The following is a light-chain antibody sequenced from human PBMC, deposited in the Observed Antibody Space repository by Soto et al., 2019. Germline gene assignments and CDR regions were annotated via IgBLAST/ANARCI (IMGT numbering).Light chain of an antibody. Sequence: QSVLTQPPSASGTPGQRVTISCSGSSSNIGSNYVYWYQQLPGTAPKLLIYRNNQRPSGVPDRFSGSESGTSASLAISGLRSEDEDDYYCAAWDDSLSAWVFGGGTKLTVL. V-gene: IGLV1-47*01. CDR1: SSNIGSNY. CDR2: RNN. CDR3: AAWDDSLSAWV. J-gene: IGLJ3*02.